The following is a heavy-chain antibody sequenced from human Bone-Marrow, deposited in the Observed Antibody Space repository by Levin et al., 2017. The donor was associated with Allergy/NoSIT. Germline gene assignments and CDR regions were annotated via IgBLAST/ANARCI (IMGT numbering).Heavy chain of an antibody. CDR2: ISAYNGNT. V-gene: IGHV1-18*01. CDR3: ARVGYCGSTSCYAEPDDY. Sequence: GASVKVSCKASGYTFSSYGINWVRQAPGQGLEWMGWISAYNGNTNYAQKLQGRVTMTSDTSTSTAYMEVRSLTSDDTAVYYCARVGYCGSTSCYAEPDDYWGQGALVTVSS. J-gene: IGHJ4*02. CDR1: GYTFSSYG. D-gene: IGHD2-2*01.